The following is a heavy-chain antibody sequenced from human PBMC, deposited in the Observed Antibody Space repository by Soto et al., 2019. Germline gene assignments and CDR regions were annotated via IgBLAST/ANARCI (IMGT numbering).Heavy chain of an antibody. J-gene: IGHJ4*02. V-gene: IGHV1-46*01. Sequence: ASMMGYCTASGGAFTSYYVDWVRKAPGQGLEWMGIINPSGGSTSYAQKFQGRVTMTRDTSTSTVYMELSSLRSEDTAVYYCARVYGDYSYYFDYWGQGTLVTVSA. CDR2: INPSGGST. CDR3: ARVYGDYSYYFDY. CDR1: GGAFTSYY. D-gene: IGHD4-17*01.